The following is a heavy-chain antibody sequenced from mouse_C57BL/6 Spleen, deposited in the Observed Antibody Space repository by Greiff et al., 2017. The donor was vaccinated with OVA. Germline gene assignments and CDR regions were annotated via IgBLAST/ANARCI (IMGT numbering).Heavy chain of an antibody. Sequence: QVQLQQPGAELVMPGASVKLSCKASGYTFTSYWMHWVKQRPGQGLEWIGEIDPSDSYTNYNQKFKGKSTLTVDKSSSTAYMQLSSLTSEDSAVDYCARSDYYDYGDYWGQGTTLTVSS. D-gene: IGHD2-4*01. J-gene: IGHJ2*01. CDR2: IDPSDSYT. CDR3: ARSDYYDYGDY. V-gene: IGHV1-69*01. CDR1: GYTFTSYW.